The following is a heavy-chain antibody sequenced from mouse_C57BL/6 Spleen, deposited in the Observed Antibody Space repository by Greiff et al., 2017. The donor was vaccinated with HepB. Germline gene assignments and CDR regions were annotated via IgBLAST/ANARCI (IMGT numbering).Heavy chain of an antibody. CDR3: ARSRSHSNYVFAY. CDR1: GYTFTSYW. D-gene: IGHD2-5*01. CDR2: IDPSDSYT. V-gene: IGHV1-59*01. J-gene: IGHJ3*01. Sequence: QVQLQQPGAELVRPGTSVKLSCKASGYTFTSYWMHWVKQRPGQGLEWIGVIDPSDSYTNYNQKFKGKATLTVDTSSSTAYMQLSSLTSEDSAVYYCARSRSHSNYVFAYWGQGTLVTVSA.